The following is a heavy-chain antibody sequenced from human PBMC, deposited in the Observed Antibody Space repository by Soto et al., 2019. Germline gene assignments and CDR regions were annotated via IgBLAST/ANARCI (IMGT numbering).Heavy chain of an antibody. CDR1: GFTFSTYA. CDR3: AKGGWGTVLDY. V-gene: IGHV3-23*01. CDR2: ISGSGDKT. Sequence: EVQLLESGGALVQPGGSLRLSCAASGFTFSTYAIIWARQAPGKGLEWVSVISGSGDKTYYADSVKGRFTISTDNSTTTVFLQMNSLNVEDTAVYYCAKGGWGTVLDYWGQGTLVTVSS. D-gene: IGHD1-1*01. J-gene: IGHJ4*02.